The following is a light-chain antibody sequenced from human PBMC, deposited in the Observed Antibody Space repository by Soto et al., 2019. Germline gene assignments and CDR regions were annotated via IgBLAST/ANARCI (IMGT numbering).Light chain of an antibody. V-gene: IGKV3-11*01. CDR2: DAS. CDR3: QQRSDWLFT. CDR1: QSVRSN. J-gene: IGKJ5*01. Sequence: EIVLTQSPATLSLSPGERATLSCRASQSVRSNLAWYQQKPGQAPRLLIYDASNRATDIPARFSGSGSGTDFTLTISSLEPEDIAVYYCQQRSDWLFTFGQGTRLEIK.